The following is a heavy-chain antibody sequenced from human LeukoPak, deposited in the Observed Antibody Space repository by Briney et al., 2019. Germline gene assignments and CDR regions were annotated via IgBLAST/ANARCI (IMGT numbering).Heavy chain of an antibody. CDR2: ISGDGGTT. V-gene: IGHV3-43*02. D-gene: IGHD3-10*01. Sequence: PGGSLRLSCAASGFTFDDYAMHWVRQAPGKGLEWVSLISGDGGTTYYADSVKGRITISRDNSKTSLYLQVNSLKTEDNAVYYCGKERIRGGHYYGMDVWGQGTTVTVSS. CDR1: GFTFDDYA. CDR3: GKERIRGGHYYGMDV. J-gene: IGHJ6*02.